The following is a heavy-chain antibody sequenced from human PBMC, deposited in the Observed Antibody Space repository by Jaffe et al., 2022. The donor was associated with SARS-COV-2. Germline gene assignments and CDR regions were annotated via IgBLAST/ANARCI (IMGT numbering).Heavy chain of an antibody. Sequence: EVQLVESGGGLVQPGGSLRLSCSASGFTFSSYAMHWVRQAPGKGLEYVSAISSNGGSTYYADSVKGRFTISRDNSKNTLYLQMSSLRAEDTAVYYCVKSSHGYNSDYYYYGMDVWGQGTTVTVSS. CDR3: VKSSHGYNSDYYYYGMDV. J-gene: IGHJ6*02. CDR2: ISSNGGST. D-gene: IGHD5-12*01. CDR1: GFTFSSYA. V-gene: IGHV3-64D*09.